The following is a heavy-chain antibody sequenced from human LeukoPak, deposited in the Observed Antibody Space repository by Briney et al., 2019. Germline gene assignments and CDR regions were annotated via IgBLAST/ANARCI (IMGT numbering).Heavy chain of an antibody. D-gene: IGHD3-9*01. CDR1: GFTFSSYW. Sequence: GGSLRLSCAASGFTFSSYWMSWVRQAPGKGLEWVANIKQDGSEKYYVDSVKGRFTISRDNAKNSLYLQMNSLRAEDTAVYYCARDLEYYDILTRLYYFDYWGQGTLVTVSS. J-gene: IGHJ4*02. CDR2: IKQDGSEK. V-gene: IGHV3-7*01. CDR3: ARDLEYYDILTRLYYFDY.